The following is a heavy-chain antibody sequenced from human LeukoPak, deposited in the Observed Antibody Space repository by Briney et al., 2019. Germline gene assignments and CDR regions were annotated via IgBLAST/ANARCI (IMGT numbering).Heavy chain of an antibody. V-gene: IGHV1-69*04. CDR3: ARAPIIAARPEDYYFDY. J-gene: IGHJ4*02. D-gene: IGHD6-6*01. CDR2: IIPILGIA. Sequence: SVTVSCTASGGTFSSYAISWVRQAPGQGLEWMGRIIPILGIANYAQKFQGRVTITADKSTSTAYMELSSLRSEDTAVYYCARAPIIAARPEDYYFDYWGQGTLVTVSS. CDR1: GGTFSSYA.